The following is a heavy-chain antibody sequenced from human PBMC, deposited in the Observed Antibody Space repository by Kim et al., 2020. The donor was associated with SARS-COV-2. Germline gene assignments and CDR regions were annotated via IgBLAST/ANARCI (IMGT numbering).Heavy chain of an antibody. CDR1: GGSISSGGYY. J-gene: IGHJ3*02. Sequence: SETLSLTCTVSGGSISSGGYYWSWIRQHPGKGLEWIGYIYYSGSTYYNPSLKSRVTISVDTSKNQFSLKLSSVTAADTAVYYCARDTLNYDSSGYHDAFDIWGQGTMVTVSS. CDR2: IYYSGST. CDR3: ARDTLNYDSSGYHDAFDI. V-gene: IGHV4-31*03. D-gene: IGHD3-22*01.